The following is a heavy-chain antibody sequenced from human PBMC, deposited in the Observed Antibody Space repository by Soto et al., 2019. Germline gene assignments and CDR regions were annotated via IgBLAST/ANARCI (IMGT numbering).Heavy chain of an antibody. J-gene: IGHJ4*02. D-gene: IGHD6-19*01. Sequence: PSETLSLTCTVSGGSISSSSYYWGWIRQPPGKGLEWIGSIYYSGSTYYNPSLKSRVTISVDTTKNQFSLKLSSVTAADTAVYYCALGRIAVAGTALDYWGQGTLVTVSS. V-gene: IGHV4-39*01. CDR1: GGSISSSSYY. CDR3: ALGRIAVAGTALDY. CDR2: IYYSGST.